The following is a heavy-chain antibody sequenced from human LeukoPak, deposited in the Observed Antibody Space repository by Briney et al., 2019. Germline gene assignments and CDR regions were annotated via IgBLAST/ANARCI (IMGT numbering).Heavy chain of an antibody. Sequence: GGSLRLSCEASGFTFSSYWMSWVRQAPGKGPEWVANINQDGNEKHYVGSVQGRFTISRDNAKNSLYLQMNSLRAEDTAVYHYARGQSVAEWGQGTLVTVSS. CDR3: ARGQSVAE. V-gene: IGHV3-7*05. D-gene: IGHD2-15*01. CDR1: GFTFSSYW. J-gene: IGHJ4*02. CDR2: INQDGNEK.